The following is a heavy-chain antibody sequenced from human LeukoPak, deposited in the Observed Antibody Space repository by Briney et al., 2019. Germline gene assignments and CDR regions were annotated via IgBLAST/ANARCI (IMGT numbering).Heavy chain of an antibody. CDR2: INPNSGGT. CDR1: GYTFTGYY. CDR3: ARGTRSVVVVPAASLDY. J-gene: IGHJ4*02. Sequence: VASVKVSRKVSGYTFTGYYMHWVRQAPGQGLEWMGWINPNSGGTNYAQNFQGWVTMTRDTSISTAYMELSRLRSDDTAVYYCARGTRSVVVVPAASLDYWGQGTLVTVSS. D-gene: IGHD2-2*01. V-gene: IGHV1-2*04.